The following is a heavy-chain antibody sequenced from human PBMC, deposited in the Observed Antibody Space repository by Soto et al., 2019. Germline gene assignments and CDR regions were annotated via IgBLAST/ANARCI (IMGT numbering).Heavy chain of an antibody. V-gene: IGHV4-59*08. D-gene: IGHD2-2*01. CDR1: GGSISSYY. J-gene: IGHJ5*02. CDR2: IYYSGST. CDR3: ARHTIVVVPAAQLYKPPNWFDP. Sequence: SETLSLTCTVSGGSISSYYWSWIRQPPGKGLEWIGYIYYSGSTNYNPSLKSRVTISVDTSKNQFSLKLSSVTAADTAVYYCARHTIVVVPAAQLYKPPNWFDPWGQGTLVTVSS.